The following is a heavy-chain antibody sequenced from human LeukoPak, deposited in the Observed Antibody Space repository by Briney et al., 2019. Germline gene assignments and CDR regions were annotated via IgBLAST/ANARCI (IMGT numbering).Heavy chain of an antibody. CDR2: IYSGGST. Sequence: GGSLRLSSAASGFTVSSNYMSWVRQAPGKGLEWVSVIYSGGSTYYADSVKGRFTISRDNSKNTLYLQMNSLRAEDTAVYYCARDRGIVGALGYWGQGTLVTVSS. CDR3: ARDRGIVGALGY. J-gene: IGHJ4*02. CDR1: GFTVSSNY. V-gene: IGHV3-53*01. D-gene: IGHD1-26*01.